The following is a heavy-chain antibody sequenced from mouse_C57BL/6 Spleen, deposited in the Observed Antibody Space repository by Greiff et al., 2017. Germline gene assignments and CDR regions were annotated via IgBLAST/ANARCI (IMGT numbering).Heavy chain of an antibody. CDR2: IRNKANGYTT. V-gene: IGHV7-3*01. CDR3: ARSENYGNYYFDY. CDR1: GFTFTDYY. J-gene: IGHJ2*01. D-gene: IGHD2-1*01. Sequence: EVQLVESGGGLVQPGGSLSLSCAASGFTFTDYYMSWVRQPPGKALEWLGFIRNKANGYTTEYSASVKGRFTISRDNSQSILYLQMNALRAEDSATYYCARSENYGNYYFDYWGQGTTRTVSS.